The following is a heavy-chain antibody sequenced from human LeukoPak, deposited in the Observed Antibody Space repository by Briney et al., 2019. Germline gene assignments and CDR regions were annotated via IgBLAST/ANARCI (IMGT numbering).Heavy chain of an antibody. CDR3: ARQRDSGFDFGS. J-gene: IGHJ4*02. CDR1: GYSFHNYW. Sequence: GESLKISRMGSGYSFHNYWLGWVRQVPGSGLEWMGVIYTSDSDTRYSPSFQGQVTISADKSIDTAYLQWSSLKASDTAMYYGARQRDSGFDFGSWGQGTLVTVSS. CDR2: IYTSDSDT. V-gene: IGHV5-51*01. D-gene: IGHD5-12*01.